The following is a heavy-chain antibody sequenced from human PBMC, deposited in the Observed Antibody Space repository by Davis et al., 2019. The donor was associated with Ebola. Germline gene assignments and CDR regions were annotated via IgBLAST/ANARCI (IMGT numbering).Heavy chain of an antibody. J-gene: IGHJ4*02. D-gene: IGHD2-8*02. Sequence: GESLKISCAASGFTFSSYSMNWVRQAPGKGLEWVSSISSSSSYIYYADSVKGRFTISRDNAKNSLYLQMNSLRAEDTAVYYCARDKSSVLTGLGFDYWGQGTLVTVSS. CDR1: GFTFSSYS. V-gene: IGHV3-21*01. CDR3: ARDKSSVLTGLGFDY. CDR2: ISSSSSYI.